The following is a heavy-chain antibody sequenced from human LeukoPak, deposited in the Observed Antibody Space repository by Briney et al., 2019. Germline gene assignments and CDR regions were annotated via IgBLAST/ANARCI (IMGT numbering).Heavy chain of an antibody. D-gene: IGHD2-21*01. V-gene: IGHV3-15*01. CDR2: IKSNNDGGTT. CDR3: TPVMVEDRGF. Sequence: GGSLRLSCAASGFIFNKAWMNWVRQAPGKGPEWVGRIKSNNDGGTTDYASPVEGRFITSGDDSKNTIYLQMNRLIIDDTAIYYCTPVMVEDRGFWGQGTLVTVSS. J-gene: IGHJ4*02. CDR1: GFIFNKAW.